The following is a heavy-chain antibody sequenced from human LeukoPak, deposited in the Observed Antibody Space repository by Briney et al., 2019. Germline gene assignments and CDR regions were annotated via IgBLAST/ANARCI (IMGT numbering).Heavy chain of an antibody. J-gene: IGHJ3*02. CDR3: AREQWLVHNALDI. CDR1: GGSISSGGYY. CDR2: IYYSGST. V-gene: IGHV4-31*03. D-gene: IGHD6-19*01. Sequence: PSETLSLTCTVSGGSISSGGYYWSWIRQHPGKGLEWIGYIYYSGSTYYNPSLKSRVTISVDTSKNQFSLKLSSVTAADTAVYYCAREQWLVHNALDIWGQGTMVTVSS.